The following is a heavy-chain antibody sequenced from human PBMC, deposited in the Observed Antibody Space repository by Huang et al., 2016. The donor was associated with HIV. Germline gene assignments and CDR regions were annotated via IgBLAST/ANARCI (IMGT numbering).Heavy chain of an antibody. V-gene: IGHV4-34*01. Sequence: QVQLQQWGAGLLKPSETLSLTCAVYGGSFSGYYWSWIRQPPGKGLEWIGEINHSGNTNYNPSLKSRVTISVDTSKNQFSLKLTSVTAADTAVYYCARGQERITMIVVVITASEYYFDYWGQGTLVAVSS. D-gene: IGHD3-22*01. CDR3: ARGQERITMIVVVITASEYYFDY. J-gene: IGHJ4*02. CDR2: INHSGNT. CDR1: GGSFSGYY.